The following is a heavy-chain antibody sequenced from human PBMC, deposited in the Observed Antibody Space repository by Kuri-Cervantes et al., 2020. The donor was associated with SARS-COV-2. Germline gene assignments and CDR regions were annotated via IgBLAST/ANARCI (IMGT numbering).Heavy chain of an antibody. CDR1: GDSISSCY. Sequence: SETLSLTCTVSGDSISSCYWAWIRQPPGKGLEWIGYMSYSGSTDNNPSLKSRVTISVDTSKNQFSLKLSSVTAADTAVYYCARGLSLIRGVIIRRGNWFDPWGQGTLVTVSS. D-gene: IGHD3-10*01. J-gene: IGHJ5*02. CDR3: ARGLSLIRGVIIRRGNWFDP. V-gene: IGHV4-59*12. CDR2: MSYSGST.